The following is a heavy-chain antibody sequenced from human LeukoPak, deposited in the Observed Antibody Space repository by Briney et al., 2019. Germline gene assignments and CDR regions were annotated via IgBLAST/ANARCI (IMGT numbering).Heavy chain of an antibody. CDR2: IYYSGST. Sequence: SETLSLTCTVSGGSISSSSYYWGWIRQPPGKGLEWIGSIYYSGSTYYNPSLKSRVTISVDTSKNQFSLKLSSVTAADTAVYYCARGLAAGRRRWFDPWGQGTLVTVSS. CDR3: ARGLAAGRRRWFDP. D-gene: IGHD6-13*01. J-gene: IGHJ5*02. CDR1: GGSISSSSYY. V-gene: IGHV4-39*01.